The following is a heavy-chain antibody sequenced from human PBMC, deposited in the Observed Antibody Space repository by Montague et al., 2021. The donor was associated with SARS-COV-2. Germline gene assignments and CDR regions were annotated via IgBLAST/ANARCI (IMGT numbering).Heavy chain of an antibody. CDR1: GGSFSGYY. V-gene: IGHV4-34*01. D-gene: IGHD5-18*01. CDR3: ARGDDNYCTFGYAYGRLNRYRYYGMDF. J-gene: IGHJ6*02. CDR2: INHSGST. Sequence: SETLSLTCAVYGGSFSGYYWSWIRQSPGKGLVGIGEINHSGSTTYNPSPKSRVTISVDMSKNQYSLKLTSMTAADTAVYYCARGDDNYCTFGYAYGRLNRYRYYGMDFGGPGTMVAVSS.